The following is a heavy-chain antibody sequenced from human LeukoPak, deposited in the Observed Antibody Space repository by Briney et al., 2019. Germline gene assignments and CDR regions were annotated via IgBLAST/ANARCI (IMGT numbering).Heavy chain of an antibody. J-gene: IGHJ4*02. CDR3: ARGDSSGYYPLDY. CDR2: IYTSGST. Sequence: SETLSLTCTVSGGSISSYYWSWIRQSAGKGLEWIGLIYTSGSTNYNPSLKSRVTISVDTSKNQFSLKLRSVTAADTAVYYCARGDSSGYYPLDYWGQGTLVTVSS. V-gene: IGHV4-4*07. D-gene: IGHD3-22*01. CDR1: GGSISSYY.